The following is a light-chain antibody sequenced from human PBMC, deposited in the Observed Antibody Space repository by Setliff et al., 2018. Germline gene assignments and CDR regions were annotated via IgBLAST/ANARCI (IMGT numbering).Light chain of an antibody. Sequence: QSALAHPASVSGSPGQWITISCSGTSSDVGGYNYVSWYQQHPGKAPKLMIYDVTNRPSGISNRFSGSKSGNTASLTISGLQAEDDADYYCSSYTTSGTYVFGTGTKGTVL. CDR3: SSYTTSGTYV. CDR2: DVT. V-gene: IGLV2-14*03. J-gene: IGLJ1*01. CDR1: SSDVGGYNY.